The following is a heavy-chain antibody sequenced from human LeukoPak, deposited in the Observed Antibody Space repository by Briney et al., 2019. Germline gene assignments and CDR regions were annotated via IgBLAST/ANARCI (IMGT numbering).Heavy chain of an antibody. Sequence: SETLSLTCTVSGGSISSYYWSWIRQPAGKGLEWIGRIYTSGSTNYNPSLKSRVTMSVDTSKNQFSLKLSSVTAADTAVYYCAREGRVDFWSGGLYYFDYWGQETLVTVSS. V-gene: IGHV4-4*07. CDR1: GGSISSYY. J-gene: IGHJ4*02. D-gene: IGHD3-3*01. CDR3: AREGRVDFWSGGLYYFDY. CDR2: IYTSGST.